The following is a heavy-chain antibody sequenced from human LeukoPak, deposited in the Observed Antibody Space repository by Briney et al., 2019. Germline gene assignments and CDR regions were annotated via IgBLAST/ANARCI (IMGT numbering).Heavy chain of an antibody. CDR1: GFTFGDYA. V-gene: IGHV3-49*04. Sequence: PGGSLRLSCTASGFTFGDYAMSWVRQAPGKGLEWVGFIRSKAYGGTTEYAASVKGRFTISRDDSKSIAYLQMNSLKTEDTAVYYCTRDQIWFGDPPSYHYYYYMDVWGKGTTVTISS. CDR3: TRDQIWFGDPPSYHYYYYMDV. D-gene: IGHD3-10*01. J-gene: IGHJ6*03. CDR2: IRSKAYGGTT.